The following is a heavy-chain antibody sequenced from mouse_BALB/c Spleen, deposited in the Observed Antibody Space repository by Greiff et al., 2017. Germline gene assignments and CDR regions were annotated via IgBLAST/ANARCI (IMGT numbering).Heavy chain of an antibody. CDR2: IWGGGST. CDR1: GFSLSRYS. J-gene: IGHJ4*01. Sequence: QVQGVESGPGLVAPSQSLSITCTVSGFSLSRYSVHWVRQPPGKGLEWLGMIWGGGSTDYNSALKSRLSISKDNSKSQVFLKMNSLQTDDTAMYYCARNPASQLHYAMDYWGQGTSVTVSS. V-gene: IGHV2-6-4*01. CDR3: ARNPASQLHYAMDY. D-gene: IGHD4-1*02.